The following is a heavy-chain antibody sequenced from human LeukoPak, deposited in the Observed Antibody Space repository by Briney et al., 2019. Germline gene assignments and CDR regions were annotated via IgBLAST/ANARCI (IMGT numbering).Heavy chain of an antibody. CDR2: ISSSGSTI. V-gene: IGHV3-11*01. J-gene: IGHJ4*02. D-gene: IGHD3-22*01. CDR1: GFTFSDYY. CDR3: ARTVYYYDSSGQSGYFDY. Sequence: GGSLRLSCAASGFTFSDYYMSWIRQAPGKGLEWVSYISSSGSTIYYADSVKGRFTISRDNAKNSLYLQMNSLRAEDTAVYYCARTVYYYDSSGQSGYFDYWGQGTLVTVSS.